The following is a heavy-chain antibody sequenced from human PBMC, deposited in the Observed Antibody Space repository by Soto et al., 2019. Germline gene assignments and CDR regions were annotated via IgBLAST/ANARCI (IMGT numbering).Heavy chain of an antibody. CDR1: GGSISSDTYY. D-gene: IGHD2-2*01. CDR3: AAQYHHKWCAS. V-gene: IGHV4-39*01. CDR2: LFYSGST. Sequence: SETLSLTCIVSGGSISSDTYYWGWIRQPPGKGLEWIGSLFYSGSTSYNPSLKSRVTISVDTFKNQFSLKLTSVTAADTAVYYCAAQYHHKWCASWGQGTLVTVSS. J-gene: IGHJ5*01.